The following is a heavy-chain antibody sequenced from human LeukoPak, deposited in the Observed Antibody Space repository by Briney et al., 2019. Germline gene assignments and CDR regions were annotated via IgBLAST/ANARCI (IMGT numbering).Heavy chain of an antibody. J-gene: IGHJ4*02. CDR1: GYTFTSYG. CDR3: ARDYCSGGSCRFDY. D-gene: IGHD2-15*01. CDR2: ISAYNGNT. V-gene: IGHV1-18*01. Sequence: ASVKVSCKASGYTFTSYGFSWVRQAPGQGLEWMGWISAYNGNTNYAQKFQGRVTMTTDTSTNTAYMELRSLRSDDTAFYYCARDYCSGGSCRFDYWGQGNLVTVSS.